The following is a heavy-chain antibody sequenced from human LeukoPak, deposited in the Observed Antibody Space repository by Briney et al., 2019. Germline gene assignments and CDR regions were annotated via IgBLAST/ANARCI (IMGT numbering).Heavy chain of an antibody. D-gene: IGHD6-13*01. Sequence: GGSLRLSCASSGFTFTNAWMSWVRQAPGKGLEWVGRIKSKTDGGTTDYAAPVKGGFTISRDDSKTTLYLQMNSLKSEDTAVYYCTTVRGSSYQYFQRWGQGTLVTVSS. J-gene: IGHJ1*01. CDR1: GFTFTNAW. V-gene: IGHV3-15*01. CDR3: TTVRGSSYQYFQR. CDR2: IKSKTDGGTT.